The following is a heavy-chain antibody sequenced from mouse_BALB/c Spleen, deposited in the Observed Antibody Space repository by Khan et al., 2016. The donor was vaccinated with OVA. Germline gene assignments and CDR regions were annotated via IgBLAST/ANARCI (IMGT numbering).Heavy chain of an antibody. CDR3: ANPAYDGYYDY. Sequence: QVQLQQSGPELVRPGVSVKISCKGSGYTFTDYAMYWVKQSHAKSLEWIGLISTYSGSTNYNQKFTGKATMTVDKSSSTAYMELARLTSEDSAMSYCANPAYDGYYDYWGQGTTLTVSS. D-gene: IGHD2-3*01. CDR2: ISTYSGST. J-gene: IGHJ2*01. CDR1: GYTFTDYA. V-gene: IGHV1S137*01.